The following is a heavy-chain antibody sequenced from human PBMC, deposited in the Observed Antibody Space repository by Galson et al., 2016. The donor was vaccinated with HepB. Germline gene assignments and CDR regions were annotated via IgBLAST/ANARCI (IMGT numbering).Heavy chain of an antibody. D-gene: IGHD6-13*01. Sequence: SLRLSCAASGFTFGSYIMNWVRQAPGKGLEWVSSITASSAYIYYADSVKGRFTISRDNAKNSLYLQMNSLRAEDTAVYYCARDVRGSSWYARYFDLWGRGTLVTVSS. CDR2: ITASSAYI. V-gene: IGHV3-21*01. J-gene: IGHJ2*01. CDR1: GFTFGSYI. CDR3: ARDVRGSSWYARYFDL.